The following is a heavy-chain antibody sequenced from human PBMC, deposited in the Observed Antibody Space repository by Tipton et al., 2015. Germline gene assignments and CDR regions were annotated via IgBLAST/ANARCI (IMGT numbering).Heavy chain of an antibody. CDR2: IEQDGSEK. V-gene: IGHV3-7*01. CDR3: ARDHGGNTDY. Sequence: SLRLSCIVSGLTFSDTWMTWVRQSPGKGLDWVANIEQDGSEKYYVDSVKGRFTISRDNAKNSLYLQMNSLRAEDTAVYYCARDHGGNTDYWGQGTLVSVSS. D-gene: IGHD4-23*01. J-gene: IGHJ4*02. CDR1: GLTFSDTW.